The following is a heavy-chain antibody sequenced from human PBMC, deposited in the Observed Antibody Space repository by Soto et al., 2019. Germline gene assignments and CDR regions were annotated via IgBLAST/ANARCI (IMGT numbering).Heavy chain of an antibody. J-gene: IGHJ5*02. D-gene: IGHD2-2*01. CDR2: IIPIFGTA. CDR3: ARANCSSTSCYAFPYNWFDP. V-gene: IGHV1-69*01. Sequence: SLKVSCKASGVTFSSYSIRWVRQSPLRWLEWMGGIIPIFGTANYTQKFQGRVTITADESTSTAYMELSSLRSEDTAVYYCARANCSSTSCYAFPYNWFDPWGQGTLVTVSS. CDR1: GVTFSSYS.